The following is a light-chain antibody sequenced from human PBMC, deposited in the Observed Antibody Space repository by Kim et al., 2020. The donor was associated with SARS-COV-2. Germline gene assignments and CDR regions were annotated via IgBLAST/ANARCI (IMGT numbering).Light chain of an antibody. J-gene: IGKJ4*02. CDR3: QRYDNLPLR. V-gene: IGKV1-33*01. CDR1: QDIDNY. Sequence: ASVGDRVTITCQASQDIDNYLNWYQHKPGKAPKLLIYDASNLQTGVPSRFTGSGSGTDFTFTINNLQPEDIATYYCQRYDNLPLRFGGGTKVEIK. CDR2: DAS.